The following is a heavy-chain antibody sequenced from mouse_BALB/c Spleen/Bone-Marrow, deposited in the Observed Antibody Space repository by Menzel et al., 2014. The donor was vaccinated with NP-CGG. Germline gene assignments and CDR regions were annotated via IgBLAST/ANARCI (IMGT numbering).Heavy chain of an antibody. CDR1: GFSLTSYG. J-gene: IGHJ4*01. CDR3: ARDESGSCGDY. CDR2: VWAGGST. Sequence: VQLQQSGPGLVAPSQSLSITCTVSGFSLTSYGVHWVRQPPGKGLEWLGVVWAGGSTDYNSALMSRLSISKDNSKSQVFLKMNRLQTDDTAMYYCARDESGSCGDYWGQGTSVTVSS. D-gene: IGHD1-1*02. V-gene: IGHV2-9*02.